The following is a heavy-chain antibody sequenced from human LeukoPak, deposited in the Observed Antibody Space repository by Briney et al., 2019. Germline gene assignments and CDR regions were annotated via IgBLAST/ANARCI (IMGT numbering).Heavy chain of an antibody. CDR3: ARGQGTVTTH. J-gene: IGHJ4*02. CDR1: GGSISSSSYY. Sequence: SETLSLTCTVSGGSISSSSYYWGWIRQPPGKGLEWIGSIYYSGSTYYNPSLMSRVTISLDTSKSHFSLNLSSVTAADTAVYYCARGQGTVTTHWGQGTLVTVSS. V-gene: IGHV4-39*07. CDR2: IYYSGST. D-gene: IGHD4-11*01.